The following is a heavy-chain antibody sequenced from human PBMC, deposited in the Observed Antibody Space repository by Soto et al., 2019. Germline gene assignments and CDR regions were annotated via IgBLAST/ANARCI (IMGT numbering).Heavy chain of an antibody. D-gene: IGHD5-12*01. CDR2: FDPEDGET. CDR1: GSTLTELS. J-gene: IGHJ6*02. CDR3: AIGGKEMATIPYYYYGMDV. Sequence: ASVKVSCKVSGSTLTELSMHWVRQAPGKGLEWMGGFDPEDGETIYAQKFQGRVTMTEDTSTDTAYMELSGLRSEDTAVYYCAIGGKEMATIPYYYYGMDVWGQGTTVTVSS. V-gene: IGHV1-24*01.